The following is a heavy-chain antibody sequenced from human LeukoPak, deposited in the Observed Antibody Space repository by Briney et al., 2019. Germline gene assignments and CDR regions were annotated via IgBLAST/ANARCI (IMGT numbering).Heavy chain of an antibody. CDR1: GFTFSSYG. J-gene: IGHJ4*02. D-gene: IGHD3-10*01. CDR2: INSDGSST. Sequence: PGRSLRLSCAASGFTFSSYGMHWVRQAPGKGLVWVSRINSDGSSTSYADSVKGRFTISRDNAKNTLYLQMNSLRAEDTAVYYCARERVMYYYGAGSPDYWGQGTLVTVSS. V-gene: IGHV3-74*01. CDR3: ARERVMYYYGAGSPDY.